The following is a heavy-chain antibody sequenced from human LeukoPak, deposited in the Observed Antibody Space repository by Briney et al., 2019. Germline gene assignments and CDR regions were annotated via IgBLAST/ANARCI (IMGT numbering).Heavy chain of an antibody. J-gene: IGHJ4*02. CDR3: ARGGSYLPFDY. CDR1: GFTFSSFW. CDR2: ISGSGGST. D-gene: IGHD1-26*01. V-gene: IGHV3-23*01. Sequence: PGESLRLSCAASGFTFSSFWMTWVRQAPGRGLEWVSSISGSGGSTYYADSVKGRFIISRDNSKNTVNLQMNSLRAEDTAVYYCARGGSYLPFDYWGQGTLVTVSS.